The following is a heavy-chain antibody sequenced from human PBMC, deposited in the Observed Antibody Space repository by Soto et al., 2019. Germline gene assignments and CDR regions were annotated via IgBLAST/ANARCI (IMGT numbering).Heavy chain of an antibody. CDR2: ISSSSSYI. Sequence: PXGSLQISCAASGFTFSSYSMNWVRQAPGKGLEWVASISSSSSYIYYADSVKGRFTISRDKAKNSLFLQMSSLRAEDTALYYCARHQGPAAGNYGMDVWGRGTTVTVSS. J-gene: IGHJ6*02. CDR3: ARHQGPAAGNYGMDV. D-gene: IGHD6-13*01. CDR1: GFTFSSYS. V-gene: IGHV3-21*01.